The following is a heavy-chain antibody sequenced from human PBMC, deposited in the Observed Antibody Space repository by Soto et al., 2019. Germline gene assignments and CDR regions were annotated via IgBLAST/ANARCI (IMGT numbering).Heavy chain of an antibody. CDR1: GGSISNYY. V-gene: IGHV4-59*08. D-gene: IGHD7-27*01. CDR3: ARRWGPGFDY. J-gene: IGHJ4*02. Sequence: PSQTLPLTCTVSGGSISNYYWSLLLQPPGKGLEWIGYIYYSGSTNYNPSLKSRVTISVDTSKNQFSLKLSSVTAADTAVYYCARRWGPGFDYWGQGTLVTVS. CDR2: IYYSGST.